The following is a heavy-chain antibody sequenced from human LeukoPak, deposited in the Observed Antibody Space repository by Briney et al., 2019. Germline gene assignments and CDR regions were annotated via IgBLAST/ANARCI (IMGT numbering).Heavy chain of an antibody. CDR3: ATVSRGYYDGSGYPFDY. J-gene: IGHJ4*02. CDR1: GYTLTELA. V-gene: IGHV1-24*01. Sequence: GASVKVSCKVSGYTLTELAMHWVRQAPGKGIEWMGGFDSEGGETIYAQKFQGRVTMTEDTSTDTAYMELSSLRSEDTAVYYCATVSRGYYDGSGYPFDYWGQGTLVTVSS. D-gene: IGHD3-22*01. CDR2: FDSEGGET.